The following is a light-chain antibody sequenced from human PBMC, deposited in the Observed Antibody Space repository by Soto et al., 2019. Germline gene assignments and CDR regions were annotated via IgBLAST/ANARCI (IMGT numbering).Light chain of an antibody. V-gene: IGKV3-20*01. CDR3: QQYGSSPGM. Sequence: EIVLTQSPGTLSLSPGERATLSCRASQSVSSSYLAWYQQKPGQAPRLLIYGASSRATGIPDRFSGSGSGTDFTLTISRLEPEDFAVYYCQQYGSSPGMFGDGTKVEIK. J-gene: IGKJ1*01. CDR2: GAS. CDR1: QSVSSSY.